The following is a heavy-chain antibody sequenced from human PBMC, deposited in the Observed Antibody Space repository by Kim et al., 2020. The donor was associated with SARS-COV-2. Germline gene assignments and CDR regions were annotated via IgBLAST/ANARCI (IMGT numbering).Heavy chain of an antibody. V-gene: IGHV3-23*01. Sequence: GGSLRLSCVGSGFTFRNYAMSWVRQAPGRGLEWVSGISRSGSTYYPDSVKGRFTNSRDNSKNTLYLQMNSLRAEDTAIYYCAKGTGSDYYNFDYWGQGTLVTVSS. CDR3: AKGTGSDYYNFDY. J-gene: IGHJ4*02. CDR1: GFTFRNYA. CDR2: ISRSGST. D-gene: IGHD3-22*01.